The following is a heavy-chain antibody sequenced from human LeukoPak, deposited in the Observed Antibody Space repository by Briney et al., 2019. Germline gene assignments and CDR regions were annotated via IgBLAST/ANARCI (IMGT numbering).Heavy chain of an antibody. CDR2: ISGSGGST. CDR1: GFTFSSYA. CDR3: WKGRKWLQFESLGYYIDF. J-gene: IGHJ6*03. D-gene: IGHD5-24*01. V-gene: IGHV3-23*01. Sequence: GGSLRLSCAASGFTFSSYAMSWVRQAPGKGLEWVSAISGSGGSTYYADSVKGRFTISRDNSKNTLYLQMNSLRAEDTAVYYCWKGRKWLQFESLGYYIDFWGKGNTVTVSS.